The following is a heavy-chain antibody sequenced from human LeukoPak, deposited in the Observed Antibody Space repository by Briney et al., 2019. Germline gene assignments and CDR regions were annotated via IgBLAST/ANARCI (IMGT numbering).Heavy chain of an antibody. CDR1: GFTFSDYN. V-gene: IGHV3-11*04. Sequence: GGSLRLSCAASGFTFSDYNMRWIRQAPGKGLEWVSSISRSGSTKYYADSVKGRFTISRDNAKNSLYLQMNSLRAEDTAVYYCARVDTAMGYFDYWGQGTLVTVSS. CDR3: ARVDTAMGYFDY. D-gene: IGHD5-18*01. CDR2: ISRSGSTK. J-gene: IGHJ4*02.